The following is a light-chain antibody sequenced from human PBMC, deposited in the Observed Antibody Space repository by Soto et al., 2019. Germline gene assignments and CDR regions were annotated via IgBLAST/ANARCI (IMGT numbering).Light chain of an antibody. V-gene: IGKV3-20*01. CDR3: QQYGSSGT. Sequence: ENVLTPSPGTLSLSPGGKATLSRRASQSVSNNYLAWYQQKPGQAPRLLIYGASNRATGIPDRFSGSGSGTDFTLTISRLEPEDFAVYYCQQYGSSGTFGQGTKVDIK. CDR1: QSVSNNY. CDR2: GAS. J-gene: IGKJ1*01.